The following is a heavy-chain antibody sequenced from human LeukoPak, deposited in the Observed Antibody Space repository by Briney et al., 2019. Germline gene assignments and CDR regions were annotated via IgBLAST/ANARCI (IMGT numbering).Heavy chain of an antibody. D-gene: IGHD5/OR15-5a*01. V-gene: IGHV3-7*01. CDR2: IKQDESEK. J-gene: IGHJ6*03. CDR1: GFTFYSFW. Sequence: PGGSLRLSCAASGFTFYSFWMTWVRQAPGEGLEWVANIKQDESEKYYVESVKGRFTISRDNAKNSLYLQMNSLRAEDTAVYYCARGSMSDYMDVWGKGTTVTVSS. CDR3: ARGSMSDYMDV.